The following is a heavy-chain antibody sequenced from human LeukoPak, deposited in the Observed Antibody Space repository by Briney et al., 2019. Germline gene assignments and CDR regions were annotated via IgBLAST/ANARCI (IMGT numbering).Heavy chain of an antibody. CDR2: INSDGSST. CDR1: GFTFSSYW. CDR3: ARALEEYDFWSGYYPEPLDY. Sequence: GGSLRLSCAASGFTFSSYWMHWVRQAPGKGLVWVSRINSDGSSTSYADSVKGRFTISRDNAKNTLYLQMNSLRAEDTAVYYCARALEEYDFWSGYYPEPLDYWGQGTLVTVSS. D-gene: IGHD3-3*01. V-gene: IGHV3-74*01. J-gene: IGHJ4*02.